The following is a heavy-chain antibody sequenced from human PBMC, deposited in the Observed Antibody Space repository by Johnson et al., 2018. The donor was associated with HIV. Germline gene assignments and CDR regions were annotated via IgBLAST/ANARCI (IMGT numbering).Heavy chain of an antibody. CDR3: AREEGIQLWPRGAFDI. V-gene: IGHV3-33*01. CDR2: IWYDGGT. J-gene: IGHJ3*02. Sequence: QVQLVESGGGVVQPGRSLRLSCAASGFTFSSYGMHWVRQAPGKGLEWVAVIWYDGGTYYADSVKGRFTISRDNSKNTLYLQMNSLRAEDTAVYYCAREEGIQLWPRGAFDIWGQGTMVTVSS. D-gene: IGHD5-18*01. CDR1: GFTFSSYG.